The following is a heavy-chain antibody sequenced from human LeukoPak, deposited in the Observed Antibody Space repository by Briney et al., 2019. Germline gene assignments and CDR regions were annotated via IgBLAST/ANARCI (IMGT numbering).Heavy chain of an antibody. CDR1: GFTFSNAW. CDR2: IKSKTDGGTT. J-gene: IGHJ4*02. CDR3: TTDASNSSGWYPSYFFDY. V-gene: IGHV3-15*01. Sequence: GRSLRLSCAASGFTFSNAWMSWVRQAPGKGLEWVGRIKSKTDGGTTDYAAPVRGRFTIPRDDSKNTLYLQMNSLKTEDTAVYYCTTDASNSSGWYPSYFFDYGGQGTLVTVSS. D-gene: IGHD6-19*01.